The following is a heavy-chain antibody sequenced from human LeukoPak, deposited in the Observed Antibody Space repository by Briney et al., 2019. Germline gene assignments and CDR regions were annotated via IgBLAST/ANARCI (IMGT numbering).Heavy chain of an antibody. CDR1: GYTFTSYG. V-gene: IGHV1-18*01. CDR3: ARDLPATRPSPVWFDP. CDR2: ISAYNGNT. Sequence: ASVNVSCKASGYTFTSYGISWVRQAPGQGLEWMGWISAYNGNTNYAQKLQGRVTMTTDTSTSTAYMELRSLRSDDTAVYYCARDLPATRPSPVWFDPWGQGTLVTVSS. J-gene: IGHJ5*02.